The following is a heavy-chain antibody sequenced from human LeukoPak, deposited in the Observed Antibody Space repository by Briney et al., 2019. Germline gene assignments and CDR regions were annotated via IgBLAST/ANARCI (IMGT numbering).Heavy chain of an antibody. V-gene: IGHV1-18*01. D-gene: IGHD2-2*01. J-gene: IGHJ6*02. Sequence: ASVKVSCTASGYTFTSYGISWVRQAPGQGLEWMGWISAYNGNTNYAQKLQGRVTMTTDTSTSTAYMELRSLRSDDTAVYYCARDDIVVVPAAMGVYYYGMDVWGQGTTVTVSS. CDR1: GYTFTSYG. CDR3: ARDDIVVVPAAMGVYYYGMDV. CDR2: ISAYNGNT.